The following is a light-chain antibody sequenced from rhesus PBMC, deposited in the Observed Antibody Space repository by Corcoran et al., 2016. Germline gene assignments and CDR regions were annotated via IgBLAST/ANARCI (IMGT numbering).Light chain of an antibody. J-gene: IGKJ3*01. CDR3: EQTLQTPFT. CDR1: QSLLHSNGYTY. Sequence: DIVMTQTPLSLSVTPGEPASISCRSSQSLLHSNGYTYLHCYLQKPGQSPPLLLYAVSNRGSGVPDRFSGSGSGTEFTLKISRVEAEDVGVYYCEQTLQTPFTFGPGTKLDIK. V-gene: IGKV2-78*01. CDR2: AVS.